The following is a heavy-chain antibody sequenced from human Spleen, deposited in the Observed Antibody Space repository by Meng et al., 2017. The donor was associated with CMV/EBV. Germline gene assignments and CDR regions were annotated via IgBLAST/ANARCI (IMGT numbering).Heavy chain of an antibody. D-gene: IGHD2-21*01. CDR1: GGSFNDYY. J-gene: IGHJ4*02. V-gene: IGHV4-34*01. CDR2: INYSGST. Sequence: LTCAGYGGSFNDYYWRWIRQPPGKGLEWIGEINYSGSTNYNPSLKSRVTISIDMSKNQFSLKLRSVTAADTAMYYCARETPGGEDDFWGQGTLVTVSS. CDR3: ARETPGGEDDF.